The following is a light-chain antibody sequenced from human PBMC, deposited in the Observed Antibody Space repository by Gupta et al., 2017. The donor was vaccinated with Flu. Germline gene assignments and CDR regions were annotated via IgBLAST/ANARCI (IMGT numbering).Light chain of an antibody. CDR1: QTISTW. CDR3: QHDNTYAWT. Sequence: DIQMTQSPSTLSASVGDRVTINCRASQTISTWLAWYQQKPGKAPNLLIYKASTLQSGVPSRFSGSGSGTEFILTISSLQPDDFATYYCQHDNTYAWTFGQGTKVDIK. CDR2: KAS. V-gene: IGKV1-5*03. J-gene: IGKJ1*01.